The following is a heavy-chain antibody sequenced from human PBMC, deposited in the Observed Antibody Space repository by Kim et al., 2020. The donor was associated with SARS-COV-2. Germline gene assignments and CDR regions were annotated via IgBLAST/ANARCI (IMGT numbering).Heavy chain of an antibody. CDR1: GFTFSDHY. CDR3: TRAARYGDLDY. J-gene: IGHJ4*02. D-gene: IGHD4-17*01. V-gene: IGHV3-72*01. Sequence: GGSLRLSCAASGFTFSDHYMDWVRQAPGRGLEWVGRTRNKANSYTTEYAASVKGRFTISRDDSQNSLYLQMNSLKTEDTAVYYCTRAARYGDLDYWGQGTLVTVSS. CDR2: TRNKANSYTT.